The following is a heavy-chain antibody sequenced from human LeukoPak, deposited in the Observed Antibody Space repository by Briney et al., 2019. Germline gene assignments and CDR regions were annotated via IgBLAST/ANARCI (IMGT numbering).Heavy chain of an antibody. CDR1: GGSFSGYY. J-gene: IGHJ3*02. V-gene: IGHV4-34*01. Sequence: TETLSLTCAVYGGSFSGYYWSWIRQPPGKGLEWIGEINHSGSTNYNPSLKSRVTISVDTSKNQFSLKLSSVTAADTAVYYCARGIRAFDIWGQGTMVTVSS. CDR2: INHSGST. CDR3: ARGIRAFDI.